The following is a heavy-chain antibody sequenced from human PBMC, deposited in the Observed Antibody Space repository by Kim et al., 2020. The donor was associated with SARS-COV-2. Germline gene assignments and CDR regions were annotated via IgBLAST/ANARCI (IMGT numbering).Heavy chain of an antibody. D-gene: IGHD6-19*01. Sequence: ASVKVSCKASGYTFTGYYMHWVRQAPGQGLEWMGRINPNSGDTNYARTFQGRVTMTRDTSIYTAYMDLSSLTSDDTAVYYCARGAAVTGSNVFDFWGQGTLVTVSS. V-gene: IGHV1-2*06. CDR1: GYTFTGYY. J-gene: IGHJ4*02. CDR3: ARGAAVTGSNVFDF. CDR2: INPNSGDT.